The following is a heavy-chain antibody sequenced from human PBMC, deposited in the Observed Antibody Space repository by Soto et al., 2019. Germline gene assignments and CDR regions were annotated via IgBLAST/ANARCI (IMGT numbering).Heavy chain of an antibody. CDR2: ISYDGSNK. J-gene: IGHJ4*02. Sequence: QVQLVESGGGVVQPGRSLRLSCAASGFTFSSYGMHWVRQAPGKGLEWVAVISYDGSNKYYADSVKGRFTISRDNSKNTLYLQMNSLRAVDTAVYYCAKHGYGYWGQGTLVTVSS. D-gene: IGHD3-16*01. CDR1: GFTFSSYG. V-gene: IGHV3-30*18. CDR3: AKHGYGY.